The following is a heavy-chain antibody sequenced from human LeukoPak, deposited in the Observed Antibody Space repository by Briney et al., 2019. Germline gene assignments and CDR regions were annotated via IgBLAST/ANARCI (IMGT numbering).Heavy chain of an antibody. J-gene: IGHJ6*02. CDR1: GGSISSGSYY. V-gene: IGHV4-61*10. D-gene: IGHD6-13*01. CDR2: IYYSGST. Sequence: SETLSLTCTVSGGSISSGSYYWSWIRQPAGKGLEWIGYIYYSGSTNYNPSLKSRVTISVDTSKNQFSLKLSSVTAADTAVYYCARGQQQPIYYYYGMDVWGQGTTVTVSS. CDR3: ARGQQQPIYYYYGMDV.